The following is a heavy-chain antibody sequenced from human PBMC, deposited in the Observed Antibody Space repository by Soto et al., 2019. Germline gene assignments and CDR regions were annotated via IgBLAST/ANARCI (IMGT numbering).Heavy chain of an antibody. D-gene: IGHD3-10*01. V-gene: IGHV3-7*05. CDR1: GFTFSSYW. CDR3: ARDSPPLLLCFGAPSDY. Sequence: EVQLVESGGGLVQPGGSLRLSCAASGFTFSSYWMSWVRQAPGKGLEWVANIKQDGSEKYYVDSVKGRFTISRDNAKNSMYLQMNSLRAEDTAVYYCARDSPPLLLCFGAPSDYWGQGTLVTGPS. J-gene: IGHJ4*02. CDR2: IKQDGSEK.